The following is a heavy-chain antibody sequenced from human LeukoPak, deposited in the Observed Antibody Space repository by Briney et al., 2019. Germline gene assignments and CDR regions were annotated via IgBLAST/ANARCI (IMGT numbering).Heavy chain of an antibody. CDR2: IYYSGST. CDR1: GGSISSGGYY. D-gene: IGHD2-2*01. CDR3: ARGGVPAALFDY. J-gene: IGHJ4*02. Sequence: SETLSLTCTVSGGSISSGGYYWSWIRQHPGKGLEWIGYIYYSGSTYYNPSLKSRVTISVDTSKNQFSLKLSSVTAADTAVYYCARGGVPAALFDYWGQGTLVTVSS. V-gene: IGHV4-31*03.